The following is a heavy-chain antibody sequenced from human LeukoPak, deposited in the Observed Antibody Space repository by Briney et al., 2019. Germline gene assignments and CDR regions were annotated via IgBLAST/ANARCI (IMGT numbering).Heavy chain of an antibody. CDR2: IYYSGST. J-gene: IGHJ6*02. V-gene: IGHV4-59*01. Sequence: SETLSLTCTVSGGSISTYFWSWIWQPPGKGLEWIGYIYYSGSTNYNPSLKSRVTISVDTSKNEFSLKLSSVSAADTAVYYCARGPRYYDISSGYYYYGMDVWGQGTTVTVSS. D-gene: IGHD3-9*01. CDR3: ARGPRYYDISSGYYYYGMDV. CDR1: GGSISTYF.